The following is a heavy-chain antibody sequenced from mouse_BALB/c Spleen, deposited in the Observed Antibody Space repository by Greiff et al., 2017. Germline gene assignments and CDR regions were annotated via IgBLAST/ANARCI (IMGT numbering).Heavy chain of an antibody. V-gene: IGHV2-9*02. Sequence: VQRVESGPGLVAPSQSLSITCTVSGFSLTSYGVHWVRQPPGKGLEWLGVIWAGGSTNYNSALMSRLSISKDNSKSQVFLKMNSLQTDDTAMYYCAREITTPYWYFDVWGAGTTVTVSS. CDR3: AREITTPYWYFDV. CDR2: IWAGGST. CDR1: GFSLTSYG. D-gene: IGHD1-1*01. J-gene: IGHJ1*01.